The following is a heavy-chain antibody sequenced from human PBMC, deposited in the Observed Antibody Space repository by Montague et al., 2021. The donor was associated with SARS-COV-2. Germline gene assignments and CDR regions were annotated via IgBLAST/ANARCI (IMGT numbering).Heavy chain of an antibody. D-gene: IGHD6-6*01. CDR2: IGIGGDT. CDR1: RFTFGGYG. Sequence: SLRLSCAASRFTFGGYGMNWVRQAPGKGLEWVSAIGIGGDTYYLGSVKGRFIISRENAKNSLYLQMNSLRVGDTAVYYCARGGEWSSSSLPDYWGQGTLVTVSS. CDR3: ARGGEWSSSSLPDY. V-gene: IGHV3-13*04. J-gene: IGHJ4*02.